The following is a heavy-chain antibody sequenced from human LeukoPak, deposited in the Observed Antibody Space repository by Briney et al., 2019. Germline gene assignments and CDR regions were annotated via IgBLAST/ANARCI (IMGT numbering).Heavy chain of an antibody. CDR3: ARDGAFDI. Sequence: ASVKLSCKASGYTFTDYYMHWVRQAPGQGLEWMGWINPNSGDTNYAQKFQGRVAMARDTSISTAYMDLSRLRSDDTAVYYCARDGAFDIWSEGRMVT. CDR1: GYTFTDYY. CDR2: INPNSGDT. J-gene: IGHJ3*02. V-gene: IGHV1-2*02.